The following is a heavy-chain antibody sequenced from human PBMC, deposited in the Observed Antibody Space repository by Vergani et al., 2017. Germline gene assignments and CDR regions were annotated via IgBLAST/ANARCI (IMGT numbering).Heavy chain of an antibody. CDR1: GFTFSSYE. V-gene: IGHV3-48*03. Sequence: EVQLVESGGGLVQPGGSLRLSCAASGFTFSSYEMNWVRQAPGKGLEWVSYISSSGSYTNYADSVKGRFTISRDNAKNSLYLQMNSLRAEDTAVYYCARAGLGQWLPFGWGQGTLVTVSS. D-gene: IGHD6-19*01. CDR3: ARAGLGQWLPFG. CDR2: ISSSGSYT. J-gene: IGHJ4*02.